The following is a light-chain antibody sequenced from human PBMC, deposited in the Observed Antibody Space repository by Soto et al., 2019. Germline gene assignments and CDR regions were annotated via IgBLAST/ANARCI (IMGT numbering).Light chain of an antibody. CDR2: KAS. V-gene: IGKV1-5*03. J-gene: IGKJ1*01. CDR3: QQYKSYSSGT. Sequence: DIQMTQSPSTLSASVGDRVTITCRASQSIDSWLAWYQQKPGKAPNLLIYKASSLESGVPSRFSGSGSGTESALTISSLQPDDFASYYCQQYKSYSSGTFGQGTKGEI. CDR1: QSIDSW.